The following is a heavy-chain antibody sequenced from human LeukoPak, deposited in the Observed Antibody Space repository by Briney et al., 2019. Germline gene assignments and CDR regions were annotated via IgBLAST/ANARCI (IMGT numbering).Heavy chain of an antibody. CDR1: GYSFTSYW. CDR3: ARSHDFWSGYCDY. V-gene: IGHV5-51*01. J-gene: IGHJ4*02. D-gene: IGHD3-3*01. CDR2: IYPGDSDT. Sequence: HGESLKISCKGSGYSFTSYWIGWVRPMPGKGLERMGIIYPGDSDTRYSPSFQGQVTISADKSISTAYLQWSSLKVSDTAMYYCARSHDFWSGYCDYWGQGTLVTVSS.